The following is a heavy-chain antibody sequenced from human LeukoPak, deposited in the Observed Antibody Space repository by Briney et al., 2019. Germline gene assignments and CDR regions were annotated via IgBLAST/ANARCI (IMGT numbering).Heavy chain of an antibody. D-gene: IGHD1-14*01. Sequence: SGTLSLTCTVSGGSISSYYWSWIRQPPGKGLEWIGYIYYSGSTNYNPSLKSRVTISVDTSKNQFSLKLSSVTAADTAVYYCARYNELGFDYWGQGTLVTVSS. CDR1: GGSISSYY. CDR2: IYYSGST. CDR3: ARYNELGFDY. J-gene: IGHJ4*02. V-gene: IGHV4-59*01.